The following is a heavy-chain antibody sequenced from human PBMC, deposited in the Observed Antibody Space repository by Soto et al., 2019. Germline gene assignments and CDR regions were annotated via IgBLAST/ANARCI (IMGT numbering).Heavy chain of an antibody. CDR3: ARVTPTSGRYYGKSYYYGMDV. D-gene: IGHD1-26*01. J-gene: IGHJ6*02. V-gene: IGHV4-59*01. Sequence: PSETLSLTCTVSGGSISSYYWSWIRQPPGKGLEWIGYIYYSGSTNYNPSLKSRVTISVDTSKNQFSLKLSSVTAADTAVYYCARVTPTSGRYYGKSYYYGMDVWGQGTTVTVSS. CDR2: IYYSGST. CDR1: GGSISSYY.